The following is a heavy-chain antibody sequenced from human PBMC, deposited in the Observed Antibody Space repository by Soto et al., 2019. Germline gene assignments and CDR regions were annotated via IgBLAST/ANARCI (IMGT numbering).Heavy chain of an antibody. CDR3: ATQNGPGSTLYNWFDP. Sequence: PSETLSLTCTVSGGSISSSTYYWGWIRQPPGKGLELIGSIYYTGTTYYNPSLKSRVTISVDTSKNQFSLRLNSVTAADTAVYYCATQNGPGSTLYNWFDPWGQGTLVTVSS. D-gene: IGHD3-10*01. V-gene: IGHV4-39*01. J-gene: IGHJ5*02. CDR2: IYYTGTT. CDR1: GGSISSSTYY.